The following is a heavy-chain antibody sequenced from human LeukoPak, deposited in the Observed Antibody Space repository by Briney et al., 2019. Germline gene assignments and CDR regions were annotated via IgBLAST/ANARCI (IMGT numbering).Heavy chain of an antibody. Sequence: GGSLRLSCAASGFTFSSYSMNWVRQAPGKGLEWVSYISSSSSTIYYADSVKGRFTISRDNAKNSLYLQMNSLRAEDTAVYYCASRAFGEFPPYYYGMDVWGQGTTVTVSS. CDR3: ASRAFGEFPPYYYGMDV. CDR2: ISSSSSTI. CDR1: GFTFSSYS. J-gene: IGHJ6*02. V-gene: IGHV3-48*01. D-gene: IGHD3-10*01.